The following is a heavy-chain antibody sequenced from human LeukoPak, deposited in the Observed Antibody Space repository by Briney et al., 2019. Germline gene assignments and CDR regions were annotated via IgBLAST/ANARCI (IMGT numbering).Heavy chain of an antibody. CDR1: GGTFSSYA. J-gene: IGHJ4*02. Sequence: GASVKVSCKASGGTFSSYAISWVRQAPGQGLEWMGGIIPIFGTANYAQKFQGRVTITTDESTSTAYMELSSLRSEDTAVYYCARVRKSRYSSSSLDYWGQGTLVTVSS. D-gene: IGHD6-6*01. V-gene: IGHV1-69*05. CDR3: ARVRKSRYSSSSLDY. CDR2: IIPIFGTA.